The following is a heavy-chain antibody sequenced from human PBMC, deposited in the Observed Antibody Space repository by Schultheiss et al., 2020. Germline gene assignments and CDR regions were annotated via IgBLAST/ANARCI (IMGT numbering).Heavy chain of an antibody. J-gene: IGHJ4*02. Sequence: GGSLRLSCAASGFTFSSYWMHWVRQAPGKGLVWVSRINSDGSSTSYADSVKGRFTISRDNAKNTLYLQMNSLRAEDTAVYYCAKPLGYCSGGSCYAFDYWGQGTLVTVS. CDR3: AKPLGYCSGGSCYAFDY. V-gene: IGHV3-74*01. D-gene: IGHD2-15*01. CDR2: INSDGSST. CDR1: GFTFSSYW.